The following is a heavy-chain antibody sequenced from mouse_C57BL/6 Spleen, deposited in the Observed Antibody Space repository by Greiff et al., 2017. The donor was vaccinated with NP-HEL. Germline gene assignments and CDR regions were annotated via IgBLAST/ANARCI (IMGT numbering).Heavy chain of an antibody. D-gene: IGHD2-12*01. Sequence: VQLKESGGGLVKPGGSLKLSCAASGFTFSDYGMHWVRQAPEKGLEWVAYISSGSSTIYYADTVKGRFTISRDNAKNTLFLQMTSLRSEDTAMYYCARHDAGYYYAMDYWGQGTSVTVSS. J-gene: IGHJ4*01. CDR2: ISSGSSTI. CDR3: ARHDAGYYYAMDY. CDR1: GFTFSDYG. V-gene: IGHV5-17*01.